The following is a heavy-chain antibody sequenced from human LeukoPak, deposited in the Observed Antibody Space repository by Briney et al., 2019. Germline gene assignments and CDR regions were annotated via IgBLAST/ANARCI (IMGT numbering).Heavy chain of an antibody. V-gene: IGHV3-48*04. CDR3: ARVLRYCSGGNCYSGGLGYMDV. CDR1: GFTFNNYN. D-gene: IGHD2-15*01. J-gene: IGHJ6*03. CDR2: ISFSTTTI. Sequence: PGGSLRLSCAASGFTFNNYNMNWVRQAPGKGLGWVSFISFSTTTIYYADSVKGRFTISRDNAKNSLFLQMNSLRAEDTAVYYCARVLRYCSGGNCYSGGLGYMDVWGKGTTVTISS.